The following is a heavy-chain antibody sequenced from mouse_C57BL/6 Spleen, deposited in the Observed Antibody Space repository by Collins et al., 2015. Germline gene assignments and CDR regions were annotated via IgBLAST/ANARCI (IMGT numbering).Heavy chain of an antibody. J-gene: IGHJ4*01. CDR3: ARSEYPVYGRVYYYAMDY. CDR1: GYTFTTYG. Sequence: QIQLVQSGPELKKPGETVKISCKASGYTFTTYGMSWVKQAPGKGLKWMGWINTYSGVPTYADDFKGRFAFSLETSASTAYLQINNLKNEDTATYFCARSEYPVYGRVYYYAMDYWGQGTSVTVSS. CDR2: INTYSGVP. V-gene: IGHV9-3*01. D-gene: IGHD5-2*01.